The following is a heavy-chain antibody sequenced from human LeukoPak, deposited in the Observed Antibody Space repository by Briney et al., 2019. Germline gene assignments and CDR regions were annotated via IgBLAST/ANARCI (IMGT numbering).Heavy chain of an antibody. V-gene: IGHV3-74*01. CDR1: GFTFSSYW. CDR2: INSDGSST. CDR3: ARGRGIQLWSLMDV. J-gene: IGHJ6*03. Sequence: GGSLRLSCAASGFTFSSYWMHWVRQAPGKGLVWVSRINSDGSSTSYADSVKGRFTISRDNAKNTLYLQMNSLRAEDTALYYCARGRGIQLWSLMDVWGKGTTVTVSS. D-gene: IGHD5-18*01.